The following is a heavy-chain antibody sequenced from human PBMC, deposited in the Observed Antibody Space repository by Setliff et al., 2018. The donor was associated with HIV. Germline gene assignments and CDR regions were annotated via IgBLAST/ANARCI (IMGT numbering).Heavy chain of an antibody. V-gene: IGHV1-2*06. J-gene: IGHJ4*02. Sequence: ASVKVSCKASGYSFTDYYIHWVRQAPGQGLEWMGRINPTTGVTDYAQKFQGRVTMTGDTSISTAYMELSRLRSDDTAVYYCARAPYYDILTGYYMGCRPFDYWGQGTLVTVSS. CDR1: GYSFTDYY. D-gene: IGHD3-9*01. CDR3: ARAPYYDILTGYYMGCRPFDY. CDR2: INPTTGVT.